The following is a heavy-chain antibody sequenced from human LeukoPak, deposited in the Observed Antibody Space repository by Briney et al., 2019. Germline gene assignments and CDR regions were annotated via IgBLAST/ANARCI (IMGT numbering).Heavy chain of an antibody. V-gene: IGHV1-18*01. Sequence: ASVKVSCKASGYTFTSYGISWVRQAPGQGLEWMGWISAYSGNTNYAQKLQGRVTMTTDTSTSTAYMELRSLRSDDTAVYYCARDREGTAAAGTDLVYWGQGTLVTVSS. D-gene: IGHD6-13*01. CDR2: ISAYSGNT. CDR3: ARDREGTAAAGTDLVY. CDR1: GYTFTSYG. J-gene: IGHJ4*02.